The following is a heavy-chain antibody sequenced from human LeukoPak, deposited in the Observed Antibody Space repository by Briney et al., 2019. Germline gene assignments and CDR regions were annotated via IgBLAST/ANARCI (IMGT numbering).Heavy chain of an antibody. CDR2: MNPKNGNT. Sequence: GASVKVSCKASGYTFTSLDISWVRQANGQGLEWLGWMNPKNGNTGYAQKFRGRVTITRDTSASTAYMELSSLRSEDMAVYYCARGGYCSGGSCHGSPHYYYMDVWGKGTTVTVSS. CDR1: GYTFTSLD. J-gene: IGHJ6*03. CDR3: ARGGYCSGGSCHGSPHYYYMDV. D-gene: IGHD2-15*01. V-gene: IGHV1-8*03.